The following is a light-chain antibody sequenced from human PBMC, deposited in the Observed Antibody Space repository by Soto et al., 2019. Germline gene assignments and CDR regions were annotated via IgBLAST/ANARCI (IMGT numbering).Light chain of an antibody. CDR1: SNDVGGYDY. Sequence: QSALTQPASVSGSPGHSITISCTGTSNDVGGYDYVSWYQQHPGKAPKLVIYEASHRPSGISDRFSGSKSGNTASLTISGLQVEDEADYYCSSYATSSPYVFGPGTKLTVL. CDR3: SSYATSSPYV. CDR2: EAS. V-gene: IGLV2-14*01. J-gene: IGLJ1*01.